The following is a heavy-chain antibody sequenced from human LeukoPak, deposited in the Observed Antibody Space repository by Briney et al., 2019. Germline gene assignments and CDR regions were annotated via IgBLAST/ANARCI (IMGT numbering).Heavy chain of an antibody. CDR1: GYTFTGYY. CDR2: IIPIFGTA. Sequence: GASVKVSCKASGYTFTGYYMHWVRQAPGQGLEWMGGIIPIFGTANYAQKFQGRVTITADESTSTAYMELSSLRSEDTAVYYCARGDSSGSDFDYWGQGTLVTVSS. D-gene: IGHD3-22*01. V-gene: IGHV1-69*13. CDR3: ARGDSSGSDFDY. J-gene: IGHJ4*02.